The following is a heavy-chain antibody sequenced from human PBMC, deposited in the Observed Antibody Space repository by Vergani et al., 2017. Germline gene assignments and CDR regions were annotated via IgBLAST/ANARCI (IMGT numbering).Heavy chain of an antibody. Sequence: QVQLVQSGAEVKKPGSSVKVSCKASGGTFSSYAISWVRQAPGQGLEWMGGIIPIFGTANDAQKFQGRVTITADESTSTAYMELSSLRSEDTAVDYCARERIGGIAAAGPFDYWGQGTLVTVSS. J-gene: IGHJ4*02. CDR1: GGTFSSYA. D-gene: IGHD6-13*01. V-gene: IGHV1-69*01. CDR3: ARERIGGIAAAGPFDY. CDR2: IIPIFGTA.